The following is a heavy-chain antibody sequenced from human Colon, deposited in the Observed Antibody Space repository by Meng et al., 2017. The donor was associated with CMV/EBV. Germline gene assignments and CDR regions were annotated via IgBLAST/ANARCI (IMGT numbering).Heavy chain of an antibody. D-gene: IGHD3-10*01. Sequence: ESLKISCTVSGGSISSTNYYWGWIRQPPGKGLEWIGSIYYSGSTYYNPSLKSPVTISIDTSKNQFSLKVSSVTAADTAVYYCARVMVRGVIFYWGQGTLVTVSS. CDR3: ARVMVRGVIFY. V-gene: IGHV4-39*07. CDR1: GGSISSTNYY. CDR2: IYYSGST. J-gene: IGHJ4*02.